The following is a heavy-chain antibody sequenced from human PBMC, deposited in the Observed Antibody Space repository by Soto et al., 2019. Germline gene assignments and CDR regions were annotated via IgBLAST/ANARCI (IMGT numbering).Heavy chain of an antibody. D-gene: IGHD1-26*01. CDR3: ARESAPERDLIPGDQWELLAVVDAFDI. J-gene: IGHJ3*02. V-gene: IGHV3-66*01. CDR1: GFTVSSNY. CDR2: IYSGGST. Sequence: PGGSLRLSCAASGFTVSSNYMSWVRQAPGKGLEWVSVIYSGGSTYYADSVKGRFTISRDNSKNTLYLQMNSLRAEDTAVYYCARESAPERDLIPGDQWELLAVVDAFDIWGQGTMVTVSS.